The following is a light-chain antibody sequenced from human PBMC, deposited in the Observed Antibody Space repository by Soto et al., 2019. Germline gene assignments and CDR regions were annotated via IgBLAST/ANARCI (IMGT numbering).Light chain of an antibody. CDR3: LKHSDYPFT. J-gene: IGKJ2*01. Sequence: DIQMTQSPSSLSASVGDRVTITCRASQGIRDALGWYQQKPGKVHKRLIYSEYSLQSGVHSRFSGSGSETEFTLTISSMQPEEFATYYCLKHSDYPFTFGQGTKVDIK. CDR2: SEY. CDR1: QGIRDA. V-gene: IGKV1-17*01.